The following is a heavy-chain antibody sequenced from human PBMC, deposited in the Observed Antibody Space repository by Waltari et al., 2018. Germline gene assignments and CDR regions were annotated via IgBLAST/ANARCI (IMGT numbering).Heavy chain of an antibody. CDR3: TYSSSSYY. J-gene: IGHJ4*02. D-gene: IGHD6-13*01. CDR2: SRSKANSYAT. CDR1: GFTFSGSA. V-gene: IGHV3-73*02. Sequence: EVQLVESGGGLVQPGGSLTLPCAASGFTFSGSAMPWVRQASGKGLEWVGRSRSKANSYATAYAASVKGRFTISRDDSKNTAYLQMNSLKTEDTAVYYCTYSSSSYYWGQGTRVTVSS.